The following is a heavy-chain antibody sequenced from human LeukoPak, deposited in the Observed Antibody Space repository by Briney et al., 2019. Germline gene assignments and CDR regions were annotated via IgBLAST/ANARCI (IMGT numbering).Heavy chain of an antibody. CDR2: ISSTSSTI. CDR3: ARSRGNDY. Sequence: PGGSLRLPCAASGFTFTTYTMNWVRQAPGKGLEWISYISSTSSTIEYADSVKGRFTISRDNAKNSLYLQMNSLRDEDTAVYYCARSRGNDYWGQGTLVTVSS. J-gene: IGHJ4*02. V-gene: IGHV3-48*02. CDR1: GFTFTTYT.